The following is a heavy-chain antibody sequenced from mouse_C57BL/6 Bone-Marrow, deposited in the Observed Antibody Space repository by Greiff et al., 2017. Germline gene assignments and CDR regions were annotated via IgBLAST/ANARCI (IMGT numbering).Heavy chain of an antibody. J-gene: IGHJ3*01. CDR2: IYPRSGNT. V-gene: IGHV1-81*01. CDR1: GYTFTSYG. Sequence: QVQLQQSGAALARPGASVKLSCKASGYTFTSYGISWVKQRTGQGLEWIGEIYPRSGNTYYNEKFKGKATLTADKSSSTAYMELRSLTSEDSAVYFCARYGAYWGQGTLVTVSA. D-gene: IGHD1-1*02. CDR3: ARYGAY.